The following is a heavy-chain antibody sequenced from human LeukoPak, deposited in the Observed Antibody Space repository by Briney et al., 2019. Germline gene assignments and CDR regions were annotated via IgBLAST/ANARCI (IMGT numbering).Heavy chain of an antibody. CDR3: AMLHLSDPEGY. V-gene: IGHV3-30*03. D-gene: IGHD2-21*02. CDR2: ISYDGSNK. CDR1: GFTFSSYG. Sequence: GGSLGLSCAASGFTFSSYGMHWVRQAPGKGLEWVAVISYDGSNKYYADSVKGRFTISRDNSKNTLYLQMNSLRAEDTAVYYCAMLHLSDPEGYWGQGTLVTVSS. J-gene: IGHJ4*02.